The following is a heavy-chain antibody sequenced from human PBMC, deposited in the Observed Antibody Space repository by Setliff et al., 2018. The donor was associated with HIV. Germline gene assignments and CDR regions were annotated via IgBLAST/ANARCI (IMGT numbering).Heavy chain of an antibody. V-gene: IGHV4-59*01. J-gene: IGHJ4*02. D-gene: IGHD1-26*01. CDR1: GAPISSYY. CDR2: IYNSGYS. Sequence: PSETLSLTCTVSGAPISSYYWNWIRQPPGKGLEWIGYIYNSGYSNSKPSLKSRVTISLDTSKNQFSLKLSSVTAADTAVYYCARDRRDDYYLTAYFDSLGQGTVVTVSS. CDR3: ARDRRDDYYLTAYFDS.